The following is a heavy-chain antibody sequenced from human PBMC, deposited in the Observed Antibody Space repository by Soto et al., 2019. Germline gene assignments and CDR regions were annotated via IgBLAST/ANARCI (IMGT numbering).Heavy chain of an antibody. CDR2: MNPNRGNT. V-gene: IGHV1-8*01. J-gene: IGHJ6*02. D-gene: IGHD2-15*01. CDR3: ARGREIGDIVVVVAVTSMDV. Sequence: GGSVKVSCKGSGYTFTSYDINWVRHATGQGPEWMGWMNPNRGNTGYAQKFQGRVTMTRNTSISTAYMELSSLRSEDTAVYYCARGREIGDIVVVVAVTSMDVWGQGTTVTAP. CDR1: GYTFTSYD.